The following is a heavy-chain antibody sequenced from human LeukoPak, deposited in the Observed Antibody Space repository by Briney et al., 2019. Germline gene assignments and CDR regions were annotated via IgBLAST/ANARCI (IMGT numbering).Heavy chain of an antibody. CDR1: GFTFSSYA. Sequence: PGRSLRLSCAASGFTFSSYAMHWVRRAPGKGLEWVAVISYDGSNKYYADSVKGRFTISRDNSKNTLYLQMNSLRAEDTAVYYCARDEYGDYGCDRWGQGTLVTVSS. J-gene: IGHJ5*02. CDR3: ARDEYGDYGCDR. CDR2: ISYDGSNK. V-gene: IGHV3-30-3*01. D-gene: IGHD4-17*01.